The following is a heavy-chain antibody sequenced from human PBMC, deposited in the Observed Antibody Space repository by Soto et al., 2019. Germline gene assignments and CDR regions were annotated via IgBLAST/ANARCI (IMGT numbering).Heavy chain of an antibody. CDR1: GGTFSSYT. Sequence: QVQLVQSGAEVKKPGSSVKVSCKASGGTFSSYTISWVRQAPGQGLEWMGRIIPILGIANYAQKFQGRVTITEDKSTSTAYMEMSSLRSEDTAVYYCARDRWFDPWGQGTLVTVSS. CDR3: ARDRWFDP. V-gene: IGHV1-69*08. J-gene: IGHJ5*02. CDR2: IIPILGIA.